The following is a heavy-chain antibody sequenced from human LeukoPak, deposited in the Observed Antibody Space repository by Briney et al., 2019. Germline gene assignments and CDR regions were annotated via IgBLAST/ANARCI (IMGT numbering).Heavy chain of an antibody. V-gene: IGHV1-8*01. CDR3: ARGSAAYYDFWSGYWDYYYYGMDV. CDR1: GYTFTIYD. CDR2: MNPNSGNT. J-gene: IGHJ6*02. D-gene: IGHD3-3*01. Sequence: ASVTVSCKASGYTFTIYDINWVRQATGQGLEWMGWMNPNSGNTGYAQKFQGRVTMTRNTSISTAYMELSSLRSEDTAVYYCARGSAAYYDFWSGYWDYYYYGMDVWGQGTTVTVSS.